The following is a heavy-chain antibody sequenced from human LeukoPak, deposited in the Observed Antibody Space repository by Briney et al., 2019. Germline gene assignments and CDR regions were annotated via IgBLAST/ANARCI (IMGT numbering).Heavy chain of an antibody. CDR3: ARGLWFGEL. Sequence: SETLSLTCAVYGGSFSGYYWSWIRQPPGKGLEWIGEINHSGSTNYNPSLKSRVTISVDTSKNQFSLKQISVTAADTSVYYWARGLWFGELWGQGTLVTVSS. V-gene: IGHV4-34*01. CDR1: GGSFSGYY. J-gene: IGHJ4*02. CDR2: INHSGST. D-gene: IGHD3-10*01.